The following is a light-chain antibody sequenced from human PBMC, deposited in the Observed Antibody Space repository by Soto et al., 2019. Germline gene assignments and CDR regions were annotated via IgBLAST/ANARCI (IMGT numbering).Light chain of an antibody. J-gene: IGKJ5*01. CDR3: QQRHMWPIT. CDR2: DAY. V-gene: IGKV3-11*01. CDR1: QTVRNNY. Sequence: EFLLTQSPGTLSLSPGERATLSCRASQTVRNNYLAWYQQKPGQAPRLLIYDAYNRATGIPPRFSGSGSGTDFTLTISSLEPEDSAVYYCQQRHMWPITFGQGTRLEIK.